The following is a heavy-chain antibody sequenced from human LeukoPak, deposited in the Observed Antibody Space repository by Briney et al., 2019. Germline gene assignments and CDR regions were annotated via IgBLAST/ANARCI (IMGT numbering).Heavy chain of an antibody. Sequence: PGGSLRLSCAASGFTFSDYYMTWIRQPPGKGLDWVSYISESGGTIHYADSVKGRFISSRDNAKNSLYLQMNGLRAEDTAVYYCARGYGSGRYSNWFDPWGQGTLVTVSS. D-gene: IGHD3-10*01. CDR3: ARGYGSGRYSNWFDP. V-gene: IGHV3-11*04. CDR1: GFTFSDYY. J-gene: IGHJ5*02. CDR2: ISESGGTI.